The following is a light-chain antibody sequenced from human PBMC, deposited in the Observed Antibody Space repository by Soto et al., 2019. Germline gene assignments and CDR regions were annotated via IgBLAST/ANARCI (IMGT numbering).Light chain of an antibody. CDR3: AAWYDSLSGVI. CDR1: RPSIGSNH. V-gene: IGLV1-47*02. Sequence: QSVLTQPPSASGTPGQRVTISCSGSRPSIGSNHVYWYQQLPGMAPKLLIYTNNQRPSGVPDRFSASKSGTSASLAISGLRSEDEADYYCAAWYDSLSGVIFGGGTPLTVL. CDR2: TNN. J-gene: IGLJ2*01.